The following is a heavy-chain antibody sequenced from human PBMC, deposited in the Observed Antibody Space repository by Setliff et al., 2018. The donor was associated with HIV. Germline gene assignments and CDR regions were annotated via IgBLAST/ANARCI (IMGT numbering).Heavy chain of an antibody. CDR1: GYSITSDNW. D-gene: IGHD3-22*01. CDR2: IFYTGGI. Sequence: PSETLSLTCAVSGYSITSDNWWVWIRQPPGKGLEWIGYIFYTGGIYYNPSLKSRVTMSVDTSNNQFSLELTSVTAADTAVYYCARKSTSIGYYPDWGQGTLVTVSS. V-gene: IGHV4-28*05. J-gene: IGHJ4*02. CDR3: ARKSTSIGYYPD.